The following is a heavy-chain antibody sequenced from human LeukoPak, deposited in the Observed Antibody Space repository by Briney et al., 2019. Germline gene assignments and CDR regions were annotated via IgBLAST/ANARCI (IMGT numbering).Heavy chain of an antibody. CDR1: GFNFSNYG. Sequence: PGGSLRLSCAASGFNFSNYGMHWVRQPPGKGLEWVAVIWYDGSNKCYADSVKGRFTISRDNSKDTLYVQMNSLRAEDTAMYYCTANFDFWGQGTLVTVSS. V-gene: IGHV3-33*01. D-gene: IGHD2-21*02. CDR3: TANFDF. J-gene: IGHJ4*02. CDR2: IWYDGSNK.